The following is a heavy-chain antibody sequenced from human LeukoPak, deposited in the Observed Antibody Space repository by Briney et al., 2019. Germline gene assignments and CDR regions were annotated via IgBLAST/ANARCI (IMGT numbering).Heavy chain of an antibody. D-gene: IGHD3/OR15-3a*01. V-gene: IGHV3-21*01. CDR2: ITASSTAI. Sequence: GGSLRLSCAASGFTFNTYTMNWVRQAPGKGLEWVSSITASSTAIYSADSVKGRFTISRDNAKNFLYLQMNSLRAEDTAVYYCATWTEGGFDYWGQGTLVTVSS. J-gene: IGHJ4*02. CDR1: GFTFNTYT. CDR3: ATWTEGGFDY.